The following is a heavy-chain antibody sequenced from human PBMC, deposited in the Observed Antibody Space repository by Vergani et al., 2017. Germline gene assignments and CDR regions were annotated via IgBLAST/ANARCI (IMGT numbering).Heavy chain of an antibody. D-gene: IGHD3-16*01. CDR1: GFTLSNYD. CDR3: AKHFRGWGIDY. V-gene: IGHV3-30*02. J-gene: IGHJ4*02. CDR2: IQVDGSNQ. Sequence: QVQLVESGGGVVQRGGSLRLSCATSGFTLSNYDMQWIRQRPGKGLEFVAFIQVDGSNQYYADSVKGRFTLSRDFSKNTLYLQMNSLRTDDTATYYCAKHFRGWGIDYWGQGTQVIVSS.